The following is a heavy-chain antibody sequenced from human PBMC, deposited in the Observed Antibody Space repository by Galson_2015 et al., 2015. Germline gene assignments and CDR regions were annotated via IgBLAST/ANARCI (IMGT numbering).Heavy chain of an antibody. D-gene: IGHD2-15*01. Sequence: SVKVSCKASGGTFSSYAIGWVRQAPGQGLEWMGGIIPIFGTANYAQKFQGRVTITADKSTSTAYMELSSLRSEDTAVYYCARVVCSGGSCYLDAFDIWGQGTMVTVSS. CDR1: GGTFSSYA. J-gene: IGHJ3*02. V-gene: IGHV1-69*06. CDR3: ARVVCSGGSCYLDAFDI. CDR2: IIPIFGTA.